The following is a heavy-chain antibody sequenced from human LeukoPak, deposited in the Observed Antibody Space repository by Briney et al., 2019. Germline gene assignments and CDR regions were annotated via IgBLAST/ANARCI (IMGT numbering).Heavy chain of an antibody. Sequence: GGSLRLSCAASEFSVGSNYMTWVRQAPGKGLEWVSLIYSGGSTYYADSVKGRFTISRDNSKNTLYLQMNSLRAEDTAVYYCASSGYDDYWGQGTLVTVSS. CDR1: EFSVGSNY. CDR2: IYSGGST. J-gene: IGHJ4*02. CDR3: ASSGYDDY. V-gene: IGHV3-66*01. D-gene: IGHD5-12*01.